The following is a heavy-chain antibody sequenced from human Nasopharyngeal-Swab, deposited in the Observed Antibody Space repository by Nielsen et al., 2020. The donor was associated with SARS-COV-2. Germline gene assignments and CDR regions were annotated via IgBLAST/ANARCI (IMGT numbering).Heavy chain of an antibody. J-gene: IGHJ6*02. CDR1: GFSFSDYQ. CDR2: ISSSGTMV. D-gene: IGHD1-1*01. Sequence: GESLKISCVSSGFSFSDYQMSCIRQPQGKGLEWLLTISSSGTMVYGGESVQGRFSISRDNSKNSLYLQMNSLRVEDTAVYYCTRDGYAHFFGMDVWGRGTTVTVSS. V-gene: IGHV3-11*01. CDR3: TRDGYAHFFGMDV.